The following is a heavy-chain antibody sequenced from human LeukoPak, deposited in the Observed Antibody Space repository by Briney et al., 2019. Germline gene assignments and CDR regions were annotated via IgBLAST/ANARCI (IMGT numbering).Heavy chain of an antibody. Sequence: PSETLSLTCTVSGASINSDHYWAWIRQSPGKGLEWIGSLYHSGSTYYNPSLKSRVTMSVDTSKSQFSLKLSSVTAADTAVYYCARHSTFFGVVIIKGRVRGPFDYWGQGTLVTVSS. CDR2: LYHSGST. V-gene: IGHV4-38-2*02. CDR3: ARHSTFFGVVIIKGRVRGPFDY. CDR1: GASINSDHY. J-gene: IGHJ4*02. D-gene: IGHD3-3*01.